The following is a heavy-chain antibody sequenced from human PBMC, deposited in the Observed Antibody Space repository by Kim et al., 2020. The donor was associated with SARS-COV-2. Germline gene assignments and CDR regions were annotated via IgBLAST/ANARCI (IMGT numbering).Heavy chain of an antibody. CDR3: VRDGGDSLGHFDY. V-gene: IGHV6-1*01. CDR1: GDSVSSNSAA. D-gene: IGHD2-21*02. J-gene: IGHJ4*02. Sequence: SQTLSLTCAISGDSVSSNSAAWNWFRQSPSRGLEWLGRTYYRSKWFNDYEVSVKSRVSVNPDTTKNQFSLHLSFVTPEDTAVYYCVRDGGDSLGHFDYWGQGILVTVSS. CDR2: TYYRSKWFN.